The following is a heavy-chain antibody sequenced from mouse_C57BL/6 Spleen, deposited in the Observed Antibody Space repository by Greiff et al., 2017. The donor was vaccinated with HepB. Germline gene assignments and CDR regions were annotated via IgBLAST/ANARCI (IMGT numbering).Heavy chain of an antibody. V-gene: IGHV1-80*01. D-gene: IGHD2-5*01. CDR1: GYAFSSYW. Sequence: QVHVKQSGAELVKPGASVKISCKASGYAFSSYWMNWVKQRPGKGLEWIGQIYPGDGDTNYNGKFKGKATLTADKSSSTAYMQLSSLTSEDSAVYFCARSDYSNFGDAMDYWGQGTSVTVSS. CDR2: IYPGDGDT. CDR3: ARSDYSNFGDAMDY. J-gene: IGHJ4*01.